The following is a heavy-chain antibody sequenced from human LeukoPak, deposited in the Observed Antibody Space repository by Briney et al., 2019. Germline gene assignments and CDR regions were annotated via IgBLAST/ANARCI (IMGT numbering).Heavy chain of an antibody. J-gene: IGHJ4*02. Sequence: GWSLTLSCAASGFTFSNAWMSWVRQAPGKGLDWVGRIKSKTYGGTTDYAAPVKGRFTISRDDSKNTMYLQMNSLKTEDTAVYYCTTLPMVRGVTLFDYWGQGTLVTVSS. CDR1: GFTFSNAW. V-gene: IGHV3-15*01. CDR3: TTLPMVRGVTLFDY. D-gene: IGHD3-10*01. CDR2: IKSKTYGGTT.